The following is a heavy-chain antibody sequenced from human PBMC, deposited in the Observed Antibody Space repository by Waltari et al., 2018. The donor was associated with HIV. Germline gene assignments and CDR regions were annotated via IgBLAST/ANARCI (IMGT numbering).Heavy chain of an antibody. CDR1: VESFSDYH. CDR3: ARGVGPDHIWANYPDF. J-gene: IGHJ4*02. Sequence: QVELQQWGTGLLKPSETLFLTCAVYVESFSDYHREPYQSSSNYSWNRFRMPPGEGVEGFGEVSLGGGTNYTPSLKRPISLSIDTSKKQFSLKLPSVTAADTAVYYCARGVGPDHIWANYPDFWGQGSLVVVSP. D-gene: IGHD3-16*01. V-gene: IGHV4-34*02. CDR2: VSLGGGT.